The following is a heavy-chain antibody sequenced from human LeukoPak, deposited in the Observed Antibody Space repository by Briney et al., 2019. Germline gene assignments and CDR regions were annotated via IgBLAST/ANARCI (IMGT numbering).Heavy chain of an antibody. CDR1: GFTFSSYA. Sequence: GGSLRLSCAASGFTFSSYAMNWVRQAPGEGLEWVSATGGSDGRTYYADSVKGGVTISRENSKNTLYLQINSLRAADTPVYYCAILPHQYISLSGDLWGQGPLVTVSS. J-gene: IGHJ5*02. D-gene: IGHD6-6*01. V-gene: IGHV3-23*01. CDR2: TGGSDGRT. CDR3: AILPHQYISLSGDL.